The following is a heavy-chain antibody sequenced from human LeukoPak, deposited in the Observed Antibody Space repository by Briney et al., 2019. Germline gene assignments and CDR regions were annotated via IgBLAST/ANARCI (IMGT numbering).Heavy chain of an antibody. CDR2: IYDTGRT. Sequence: SETLSLTCTVSGGSINSYYWSWIRQPPGKGLGWIGCIYDTGRTNYKPSLKSRVTISVDTSKNQFSLKLSSVTAADTAVYFCARHGGGDRHGDYDPYFYYGMDVSGQGTTVTVSS. J-gene: IGHJ6*02. CDR3: ARHGGGDRHGDYDPYFYYGMDV. V-gene: IGHV4-59*08. CDR1: GGSINSYY. D-gene: IGHD4-17*01.